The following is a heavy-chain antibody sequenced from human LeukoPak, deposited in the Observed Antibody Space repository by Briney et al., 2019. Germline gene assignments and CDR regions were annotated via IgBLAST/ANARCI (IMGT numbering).Heavy chain of an antibody. D-gene: IGHD3-3*01. CDR1: GYTFTSYG. Sequence: ASVKVSCKASGYTFTSYGISWVRQAPGQGLEWMGWISAYNGNTNYAQKLQGRVTMTTDTSTSTAYMELSSLRSEDTAVYYCASMEWDPVTSEKGVDYWGQGTLVTVSS. CDR3: ASMEWDPVTSEKGVDY. CDR2: ISAYNGNT. V-gene: IGHV1-18*01. J-gene: IGHJ4*02.